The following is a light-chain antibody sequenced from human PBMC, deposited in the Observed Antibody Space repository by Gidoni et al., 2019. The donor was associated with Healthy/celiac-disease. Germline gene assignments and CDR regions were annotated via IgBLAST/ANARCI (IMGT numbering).Light chain of an antibody. J-gene: IGLJ2*01. CDR2: NAS. V-gene: IGLV3-25*02. Sequence: SYELTQPPSGSVSPGHTARITCSGDALPKQYADWYQQKPGQAPVLVLYNASESPSGIPERFSGSSSGKIVTLTISGVQAADEADYYCQSADSSGGVIFGGGTKLTVL. CDR1: ALPKQY. CDR3: QSADSSGGVI.